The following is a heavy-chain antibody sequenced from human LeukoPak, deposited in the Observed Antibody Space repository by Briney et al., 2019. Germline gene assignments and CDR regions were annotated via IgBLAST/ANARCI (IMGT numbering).Heavy chain of an antibody. CDR1: GYTFTGYY. CDR3: ARDIPERGFGELFGTHNWFDP. Sequence: GASVKVSCKASGYTFTGYYMHWVRQAPGQGLEWMGWINPNSGGTNYAQKFQGRVTMTRDTSISTAYMELSRLRSDDTAVYYCARDIPERGFGELFGTHNWFDPWGQGTLVTVSS. V-gene: IGHV1-2*02. J-gene: IGHJ5*02. D-gene: IGHD3-10*01. CDR2: INPNSGGT.